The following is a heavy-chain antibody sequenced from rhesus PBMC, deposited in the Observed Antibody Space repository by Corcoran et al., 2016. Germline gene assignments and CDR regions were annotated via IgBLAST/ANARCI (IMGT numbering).Heavy chain of an antibody. CDR3: ARDRGSLQYLDWLLFFDY. CDR2: ISGSGGGT. Sequence: QVQLQESGPGLVKPSETLSLTCAVSGGSITRNYWSWIRQPPGTGLEWIGRISGSGGGTDHNHSLKSRVNISTDTSKNEFSLKLSSGTAADTAVYYGARDRGSLQYLDWLLFFDYWGQGVLVTVSS. J-gene: IGHJ4*01. D-gene: IGHD3-3*01. CDR1: GGSITRNY. V-gene: IGHV4-160*01.